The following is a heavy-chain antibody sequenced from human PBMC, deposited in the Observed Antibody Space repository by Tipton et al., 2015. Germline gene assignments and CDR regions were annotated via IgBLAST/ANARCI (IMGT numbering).Heavy chain of an antibody. Sequence: TLSLTCSVSSDSISKYYWSWIRQPPGKELEWIGYIQYSGSTNYNPSLKSRVTISVDTSKTQFSLKMSSVTASYTAVYYCARARVRHCVVFCAWGQRILVSFSS. CDR3: ARARVRHCVVFCA. CDR1: SDSISKYY. D-gene: IGHD2-2*01. J-gene: IGHJ5*02. V-gene: IGHV4-59*01. CDR2: IQYSGST.